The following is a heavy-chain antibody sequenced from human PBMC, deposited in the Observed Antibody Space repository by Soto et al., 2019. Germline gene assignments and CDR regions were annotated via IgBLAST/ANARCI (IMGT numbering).Heavy chain of an antibody. V-gene: IGHV3-7*01. Sequence: GGSLRLSCAASGFTFSGYYMNWVRQAPGKGLEWVANIKEDGSEKYYVDSVKGRFTISRDNAKNSLYLQLNSLRAEDTAVYYCARDLGYCSGGNCYAALDLWGQGTPVTVSS. CDR1: GFTFSGYY. J-gene: IGHJ5*02. CDR3: ARDLGYCSGGNCYAALDL. CDR2: IKEDGSEK. D-gene: IGHD2-15*01.